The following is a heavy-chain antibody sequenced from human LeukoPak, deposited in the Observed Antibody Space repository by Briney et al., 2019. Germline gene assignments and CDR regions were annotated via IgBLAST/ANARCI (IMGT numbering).Heavy chain of an antibody. V-gene: IGHV4-59*01. CDR1: GGSISSYY. CDR3: ARTPPGITIFGVVKTVDWYFDL. J-gene: IGHJ2*01. CDR2: IYYSGST. Sequence: SETLSLTCTVSGGSISSYYWSWIRQPPGKGLEWIGYIYYSGSTNYNPSLKSRVTISVDTSKNQFSLKLSSVTAADTAVYYCARTPPGITIFGVVKTVDWYFDLWGRGTLVTVSS. D-gene: IGHD3-3*01.